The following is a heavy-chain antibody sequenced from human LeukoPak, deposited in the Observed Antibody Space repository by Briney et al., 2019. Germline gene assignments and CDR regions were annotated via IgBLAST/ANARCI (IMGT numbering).Heavy chain of an antibody. J-gene: IGHJ3*02. CDR1: GFTFSSYA. D-gene: IGHD3-22*01. V-gene: IGHV3-30-3*01. Sequence: GGSLRLSCAASGFTFSSYAMHWVRQAPGKGLEWVAVISYDGSNKYYADSVKGRFTISRDNSKNTLYLQMNSLRAEDTAVYYCAREYYYDSSGYIHAFDIWGRGTMVTVSS. CDR2: ISYDGSNK. CDR3: AREYYYDSSGYIHAFDI.